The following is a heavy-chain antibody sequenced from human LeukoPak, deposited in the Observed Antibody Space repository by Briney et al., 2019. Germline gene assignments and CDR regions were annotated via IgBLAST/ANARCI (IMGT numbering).Heavy chain of an antibody. CDR2: INAGNGNT. CDR3: AREDRWLQFFYYYYYMDV. D-gene: IGHD5-24*01. Sequence: ASVKVSCKASGYTFTSYAMHWVRQAPGQRLEWMGWINAGNGNTKYSQKFQGRVTITRDTSARTAYMELSSLRSEDTAVYYCAREDRWLQFFYYYYYMDVWGKGTTVTVSS. J-gene: IGHJ6*03. V-gene: IGHV1-3*01. CDR1: GYTFTSYA.